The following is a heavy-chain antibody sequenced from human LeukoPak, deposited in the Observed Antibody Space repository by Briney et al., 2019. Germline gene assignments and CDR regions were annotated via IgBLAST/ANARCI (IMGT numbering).Heavy chain of an antibody. J-gene: IGHJ4*02. CDR3: ARSAYTSSRFGY. CDR1: GFTFSNYW. CDR2: INSDGINT. V-gene: IGHV3-74*01. Sequence: GGSLRLSCAASGFTFSNYWMHWVRHAPGKGLVWVSRINSDGINTSYADSVKGRFTISRDNAKNTLHLQMNSLRAEDTAVYYCARSAYTSSRFGYWGQGTLVTVSS. D-gene: IGHD6-13*01.